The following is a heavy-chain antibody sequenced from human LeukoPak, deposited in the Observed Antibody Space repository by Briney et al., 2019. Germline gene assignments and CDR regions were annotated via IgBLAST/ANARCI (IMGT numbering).Heavy chain of an antibody. CDR3: ATKRPHGDLSY. CDR1: GGTFSSYA. J-gene: IGHJ4*02. CDR2: IIPIFGTA. D-gene: IGHD4-17*01. Sequence: SVKVSCKASGGTFSSYAISWVRQAPGQGLEWMGGIIPIFGTANYAQKFQGRVTITADESTSTAYMELSSLRSEDTAAYYCATKRPHGDLSYWGQGTLVTVSS. V-gene: IGHV1-69*13.